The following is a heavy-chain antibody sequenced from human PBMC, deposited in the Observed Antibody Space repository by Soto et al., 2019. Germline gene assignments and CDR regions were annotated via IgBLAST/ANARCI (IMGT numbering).Heavy chain of an antibody. CDR3: ARDKSVIDGLWFDP. J-gene: IGHJ5*02. CDR2: INSDGSST. D-gene: IGHD3-10*01. CDR1: GFTFSSYW. Sequence: GGSLRLACAASGFTFSSYWMHWVRQAPGKGLVWVSRINSDGSSTSYADSVKGRFTISRDNAKNTLYLQMNSLRAEDTAVYYCARDKSVIDGLWFDPWGQGTLVTVSS. V-gene: IGHV3-74*01.